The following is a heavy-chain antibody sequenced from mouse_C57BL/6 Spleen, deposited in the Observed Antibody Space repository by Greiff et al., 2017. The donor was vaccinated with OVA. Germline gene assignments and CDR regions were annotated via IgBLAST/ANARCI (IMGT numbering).Heavy chain of an antibody. V-gene: IGHV1-15*01. CDR3: TRSDSSGPYYFDY. CDR2: IDPETGGT. D-gene: IGHD3-2*02. Sequence: VKLQESGAELVRPGASVTLSCKASGYTFTDYEMHWVKQTPVHGLEWIGAIDPETGGTAYNQKFKGKAILTAAKSSSTAYMELRSLTSEDSAVYYCTRSDSSGPYYFDYWGQGTTLTVSS. J-gene: IGHJ2*01. CDR1: GYTFTDYE.